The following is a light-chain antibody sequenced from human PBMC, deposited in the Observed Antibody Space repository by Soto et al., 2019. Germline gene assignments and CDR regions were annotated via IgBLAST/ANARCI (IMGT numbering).Light chain of an antibody. Sequence: EIMLTPSPATLPVSPVERATLSCRASQSVGSNLAWFHQKPGQAPRLLIYGSSTRATGVPARFSGSGSGADFTLTIRKLQSEDFAVYYCQQYTNWPPITCGQGKRVEN. CDR2: GSS. CDR3: QQYTNWPPIT. J-gene: IGKJ5*01. CDR1: QSVGSN. V-gene: IGKV3-15*01.